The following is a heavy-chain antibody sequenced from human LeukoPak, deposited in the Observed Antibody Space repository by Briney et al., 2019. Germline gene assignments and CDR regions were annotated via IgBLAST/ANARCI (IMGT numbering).Heavy chain of an antibody. CDR1: GFTFSNYW. CDR3: ARGGAHFFDY. CDR2: IKNDGSEK. Sequence: GGSLRLSCAASGFTFSNYWMTWVRQAPGKGLEWVANIKNDGSEKYSADSVRGRFTISRDNPKSSLYLQLNSLRAEDTAVYYCARGGAHFFDYWGQGTLVTVSS. D-gene: IGHD3-16*01. J-gene: IGHJ4*02. V-gene: IGHV3-7*01.